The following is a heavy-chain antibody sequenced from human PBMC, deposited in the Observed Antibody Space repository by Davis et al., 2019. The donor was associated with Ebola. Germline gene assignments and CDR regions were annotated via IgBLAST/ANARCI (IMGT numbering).Heavy chain of an antibody. CDR2: ISASEGHT. Sequence: PSETLSLTCAASGFTFSNYDMSWVRQVPGKGLEWVSTISASEGHTHYSDSVKGRFTISRDNSKDTLYLQMNSLRAEDTATYYCARYCHYTDCSYFDCWGQGTMVAVSS. V-gene: IGHV3-23*01. CDR1: GFTFSNYD. D-gene: IGHD2-15*01. CDR3: ARYCHYTDCSYFDC. J-gene: IGHJ4*02.